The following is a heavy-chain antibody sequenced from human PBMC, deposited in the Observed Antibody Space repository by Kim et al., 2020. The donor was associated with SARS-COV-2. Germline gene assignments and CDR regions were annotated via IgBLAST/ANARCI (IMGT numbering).Heavy chain of an antibody. CDR3: ARDRVEYYYDSSGYFDY. D-gene: IGHD3-22*01. V-gene: IGHV3-33*01. CDR2: IWYDGSNK. CDR1: GFTFSSYG. Sequence: GGSLRLSCAASGFTFSSYGMHWVRQAPGKGLEWVAVIWYDGSNKYYADSVKGRFTISRDNSKNTLYLQMNSLRAEDTAVYYCARDRVEYYYDSSGYFDYWGQGTLVTVSS. J-gene: IGHJ4*02.